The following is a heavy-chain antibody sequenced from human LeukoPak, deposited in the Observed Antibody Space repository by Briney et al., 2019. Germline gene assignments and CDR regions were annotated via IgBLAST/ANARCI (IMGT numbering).Heavy chain of an antibody. CDR2: IRYDGSNK. CDR1: GFTFSSYG. V-gene: IGHV3-30*02. CDR3: AKDTFWSGYSSKGWFDP. J-gene: IGHJ5*02. Sequence: GGSLRLSCAASGFTFSSYGMHWVRQAPGKGLEWVAFIRYDGSNKYYADSVKGRFTISRDNSKNPLYLQMNSLRAEDTAVYYCAKDTFWSGYSSKGWFDPWGQGTLVTVSS. D-gene: IGHD3-3*01.